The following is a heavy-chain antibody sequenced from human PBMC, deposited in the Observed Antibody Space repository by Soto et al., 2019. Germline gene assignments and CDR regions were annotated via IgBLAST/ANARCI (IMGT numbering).Heavy chain of an antibody. V-gene: IGHV3-74*01. CDR3: SSDSGGYGSGGFDY. CDR1: GFTFSSYW. CDR2: INSDGSST. D-gene: IGHD5-12*01. J-gene: IGHJ4*02. Sequence: EVQLVESGGGLVQPGGSLRLSCVASGFTFSSYWMHWVRQAPGKVLVWVSRINSDGSSTNYADSVKGRFTISRDNAKNTLYLQMNSLRAEDTAVYYCSSDSGGYGSGGFDYWGQGTLVTVSS.